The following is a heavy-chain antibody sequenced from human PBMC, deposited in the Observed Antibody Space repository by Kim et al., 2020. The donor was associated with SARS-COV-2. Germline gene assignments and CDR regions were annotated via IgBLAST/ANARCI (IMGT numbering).Heavy chain of an antibody. J-gene: IGHJ4*02. Sequence: ASVKVSCKASGYTFTSYDINWVRQDTGQGLEWMGWMNPNSGNTGYAQKFQGRVTMTRNTSISTAYMELSSLRSEDTAVYYGARGRKRITIFWPNVGLVYWGQGTLVTVS. CDR3: ARGRKRITIFWPNVGLVY. CDR1: GYTFTSYD. V-gene: IGHV1-8*01. D-gene: IGHD3-9*01. CDR2: MNPNSGNT.